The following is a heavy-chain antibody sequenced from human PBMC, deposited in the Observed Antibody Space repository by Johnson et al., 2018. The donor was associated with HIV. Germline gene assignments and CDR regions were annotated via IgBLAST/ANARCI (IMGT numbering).Heavy chain of an antibody. V-gene: IGHV3-30*02. Sequence: QVQLVESGGGVVQPGRSLRLSCAASGFSFSSYGMHWVRQAPGKGLEWVAFIRYDGSNKYYADSVKGRFTISRDNSKNTLYLQMNSLRAEDTAVYYCARDLDYYDSSGYQAISYAFDIWGQGTMVTVSS. J-gene: IGHJ3*02. CDR2: IRYDGSNK. CDR1: GFSFSSYG. CDR3: ARDLDYYDSSGYQAISYAFDI. D-gene: IGHD3-22*01.